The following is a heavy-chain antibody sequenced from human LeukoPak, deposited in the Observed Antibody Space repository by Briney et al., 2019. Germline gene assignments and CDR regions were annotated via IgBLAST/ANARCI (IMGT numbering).Heavy chain of an antibody. V-gene: IGHV5-51*01. J-gene: IGHJ6*02. Sequence: GESLKISCKGSGYSFTSYWIGWVRQMPGKGLEWMGIIYPGDSDTRYSPSFQGQVTISADKSISTAYLQWSSLKASDTAMYYCARHSGWCSGGSCYPDYYYGMDVWGQGTTVTVSS. CDR2: IYPGDSDT. CDR3: ARHSGWCSGGSCYPDYYYGMDV. D-gene: IGHD2-15*01. CDR1: GYSFTSYW.